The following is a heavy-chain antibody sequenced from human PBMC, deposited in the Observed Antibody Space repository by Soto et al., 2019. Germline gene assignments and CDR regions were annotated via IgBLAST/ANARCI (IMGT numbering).Heavy chain of an antibody. V-gene: IGHV3-53*01. CDR1: AFDVSSNY. D-gene: IGHD3-22*01. CDR3: ASGHDYDSSGGYFFEY. CDR2: IYSAGNT. J-gene: IGHJ4*02. Sequence: GSLRLSCAASAFDVSSNYMNWVRQAPGKGLEWVSVIYSAGNTYSADSVRGRFTVSRDISKNTLYLQMNNLRTEDTAMYYCASGHDYDSSGGYFFEYWGQGTLVTVSS.